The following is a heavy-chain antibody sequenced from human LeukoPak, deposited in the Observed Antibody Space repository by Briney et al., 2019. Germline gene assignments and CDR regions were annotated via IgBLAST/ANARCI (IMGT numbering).Heavy chain of an antibody. Sequence: PGGSLRLSCAASGFTFSSYAMSWVRQAPGKGLEWVSATSGSGGSTCYADSVKGRFTISRDNSKNTLYLQMNSLRAEDTAVYYCAKLLWFGELLCWGQGTLVTVSS. V-gene: IGHV3-23*01. CDR3: AKLLWFGELLC. D-gene: IGHD3-10*01. CDR2: TSGSGGST. J-gene: IGHJ4*02. CDR1: GFTFSSYA.